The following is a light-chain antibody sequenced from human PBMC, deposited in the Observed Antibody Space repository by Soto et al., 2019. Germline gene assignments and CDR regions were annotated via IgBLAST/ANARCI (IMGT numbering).Light chain of an antibody. CDR1: QSVSNN. Sequence: ESVFTQSPAILSLSPAQRATLSCRASQSVSNNLAWYQQKPGQAPRLLIYDGFKRATGTPARFSGGGSGTDFTLTISSLEPEDFAVYYCQQRSNWLFGGGTKV. J-gene: IGKJ4*01. CDR3: QQRSNWL. CDR2: DGF. V-gene: IGKV3-11*01.